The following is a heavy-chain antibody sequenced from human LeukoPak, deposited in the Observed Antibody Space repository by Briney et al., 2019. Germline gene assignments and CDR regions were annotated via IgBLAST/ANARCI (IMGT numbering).Heavy chain of an antibody. V-gene: IGHV3-23*01. J-gene: IGHJ4*02. CDR3: AKGYSGSGTYSTPFDY. CDR1: GFTFSSYA. D-gene: IGHD3-10*01. CDR2: ISGSGGAA. Sequence: GGSLTLTCAASGFTFSSYAMTWVRQAPGKGLESVAGISGSGGAAYHAGSVEGRFTISRDNSKNTLFLQMNSLRAEDTAVYYCAKGYSGSGTYSTPFDYWGQGTLVTVSA.